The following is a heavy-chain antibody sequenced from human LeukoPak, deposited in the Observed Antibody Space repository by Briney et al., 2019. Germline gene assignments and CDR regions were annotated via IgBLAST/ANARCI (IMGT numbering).Heavy chain of an antibody. CDR1: GYSFTSYW. CDR2: IYPGDSDT. CDR3: ARPYYYDSSGYYSFADAFDI. Sequence: GESLKISCKGSGYSFTSYWIGWARQMPGKGLEWMGIIYPGDSDTRYSPSFQGQVTISADKSISTAYLQWSSLKASDTAMYYCARPYYYDSSGYYSFADAFDIWGQGTMVTVSS. D-gene: IGHD3-22*01. J-gene: IGHJ3*02. V-gene: IGHV5-51*01.